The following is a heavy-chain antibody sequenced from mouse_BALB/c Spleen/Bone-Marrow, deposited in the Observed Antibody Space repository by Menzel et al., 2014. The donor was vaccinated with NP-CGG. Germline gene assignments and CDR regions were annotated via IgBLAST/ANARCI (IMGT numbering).Heavy chain of an antibody. J-gene: IGHJ2*01. D-gene: IGHD2-2*01. CDR2: ISSGGSYT. CDR1: GFTFSSYG. V-gene: IGHV5-6*01. CDR3: ARQTDYGYDGYFDY. Sequence: EVKLVESGGDLVKPGGSLKLSCAASGFTFSSYGMSWVRQTPDKRLEWVATISSGGSYTYYPDSVKGRFTISRDNAKNTLYLQMSSLKSEDTAMYYCARQTDYGYDGYFDYWGQGTTLTVSS.